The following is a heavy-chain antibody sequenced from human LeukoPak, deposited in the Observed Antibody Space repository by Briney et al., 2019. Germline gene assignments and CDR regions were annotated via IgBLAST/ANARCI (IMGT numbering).Heavy chain of an antibody. J-gene: IGHJ4*02. D-gene: IGHD2-2*01. Sequence: GGSPRLSCAASGFTFSSYSMNWVRQAPGKGLEWVSSISSSSSYIYYADSVKGRFTISRDNAKNSLYLQMNSLRAEDTAVYYCAGAVVPAAIVDYWGQGTLVTVSS. CDR3: AGAVVPAAIVDY. CDR1: GFTFSSYS. V-gene: IGHV3-21*01. CDR2: ISSSSSYI.